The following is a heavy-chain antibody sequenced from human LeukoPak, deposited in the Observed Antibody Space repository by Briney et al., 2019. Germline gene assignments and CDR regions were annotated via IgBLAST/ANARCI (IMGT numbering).Heavy chain of an antibody. D-gene: IGHD2-2*01. CDR2: IRYDGSNK. V-gene: IGHV3-30*02. CDR3: AKGGGRYCSSTSCYRKDY. Sequence: PGGSLRPSCAASGFTFSSYGMHWVRQAPGKGLEGVAFIRYDGSNKYYADSVKGRFTISRDNSKNTLYLQMNSLRAEDTAVYYCAKGGGRYCSSTSCYRKDYWGQGTLVTVSS. J-gene: IGHJ4*02. CDR1: GFTFSSYG.